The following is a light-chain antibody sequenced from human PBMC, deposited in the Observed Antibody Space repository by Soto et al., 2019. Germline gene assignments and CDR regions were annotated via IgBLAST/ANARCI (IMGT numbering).Light chain of an antibody. CDR1: QSFSSN. J-gene: IGKJ1*01. Sequence: EIVMTQSPATLSVSPGERATPSCRASQSFSSNLAWYQQKPGQAPRLLIYGASTRATGIPARFSGSGSGTEFTLTISSLQSEDFAVYYCQQYNNWPGTFGQGSKVDIK. V-gene: IGKV3-15*01. CDR2: GAS. CDR3: QQYNNWPGT.